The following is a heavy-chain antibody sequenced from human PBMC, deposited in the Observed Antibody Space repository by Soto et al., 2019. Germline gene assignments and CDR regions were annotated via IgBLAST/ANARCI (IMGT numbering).Heavy chain of an antibody. CDR1: GYTFSDYF. J-gene: IGHJ3*02. Sequence: ASVKVSCKASGYTFSDYFMHWVRQAPGQGLEWVGLINPSGGATSYPQKFQGSVSLTVDTSTSTFYMELRSLRAEGTAVYYCARGFSRGWLFDAFDIWGQGTMVTVSS. V-gene: IGHV1-46*01. CDR3: ARGFSRGWLFDAFDI. D-gene: IGHD3-22*01. CDR2: INPSGGAT.